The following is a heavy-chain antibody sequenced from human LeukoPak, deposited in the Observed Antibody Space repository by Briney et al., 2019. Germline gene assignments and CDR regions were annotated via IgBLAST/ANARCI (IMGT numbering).Heavy chain of an antibody. Sequence: GGSLLLSCASSGFPFTNYAMRWARQTPGRGLEGVYVTFGSGPDTYHADSVKGRFTVSRDNSRNTLYLQMNSLRVEDTAVYYCTKVPLRSCTGAFCYPFDYWGQGALVTVSS. CDR3: TKVPLRSCTGAFCYPFDY. CDR2: TFGSGPDT. J-gene: IGHJ4*02. CDR1: GFPFTNYA. V-gene: IGHV3-23*01. D-gene: IGHD2-8*02.